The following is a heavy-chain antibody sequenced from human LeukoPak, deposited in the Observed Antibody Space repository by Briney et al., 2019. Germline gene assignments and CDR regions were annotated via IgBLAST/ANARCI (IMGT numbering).Heavy chain of an antibody. CDR1: GGTFSSYT. V-gene: IGHV1-69*02. Sequence: GASVKVSCKASGGTFSSYTISWVRQAPGQGLEWMGRIIPILGIANYAQKFQGRVTITADKSTSTASMELSSLRSEDTAVYYCASNFLEWLSPESDDYWGQGTLVTVSS. J-gene: IGHJ4*02. CDR2: IIPILGIA. D-gene: IGHD3-3*01. CDR3: ASNFLEWLSPESDDY.